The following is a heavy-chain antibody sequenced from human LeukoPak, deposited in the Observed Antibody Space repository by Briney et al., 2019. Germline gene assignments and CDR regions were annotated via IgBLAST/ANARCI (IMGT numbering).Heavy chain of an antibody. CDR3: ARELGYCSSTSCYPPYYFDY. Sequence: TLSLTCTVSGGSISSGDYYWSWIRQPPGKGLEWIGYIYHSGSTYYNPSLKSRVTISVDRSKNQFSLKLSSVTAADTAVYYCARELGYCSSTSCYPPYYFDYWGKGTTVTVSS. J-gene: IGHJ4*03. CDR2: IYHSGST. CDR1: GGSISSGDYY. V-gene: IGHV4-30-2*01. D-gene: IGHD2-2*01.